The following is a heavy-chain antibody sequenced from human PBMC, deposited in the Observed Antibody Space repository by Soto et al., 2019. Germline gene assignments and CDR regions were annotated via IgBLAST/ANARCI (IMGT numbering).Heavy chain of an antibody. CDR1: GYTFTGYY. CDR2: INPNSGGT. D-gene: IGHD1-7*01. CDR3: ARDNWNYYNWFDP. J-gene: IGHJ5*02. Sequence: XVKVSCKASGYTFTGYYMHWVRQAPGQGLEWMGWINPNSGGTNYAQKFQGWVTMTRDTSISTAYMELSRLRSDDTAVYYCARDNWNYYNWFDPWGQGTLVTVSS. V-gene: IGHV1-2*04.